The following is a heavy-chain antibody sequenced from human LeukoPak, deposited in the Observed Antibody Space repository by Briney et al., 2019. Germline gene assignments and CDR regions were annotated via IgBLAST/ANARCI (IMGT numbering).Heavy chain of an antibody. V-gene: IGHV3-48*02. CDR1: GFTFSSYS. CDR2: VSSGSRST. D-gene: IGHD2-15*01. J-gene: IGHJ4*02. CDR3: ARDPRYCSGGSCYYFEY. Sequence: QPGGSLRLSCAASGFTFSSYSMNWVRQAPGKGLEWVSYVSSGSRSTYYADSVKGRFTISRDNAKNSLYLQMNSLRDEDTAVYYCARDPRYCSGGSCYYFEYWGQGTLVTVSS.